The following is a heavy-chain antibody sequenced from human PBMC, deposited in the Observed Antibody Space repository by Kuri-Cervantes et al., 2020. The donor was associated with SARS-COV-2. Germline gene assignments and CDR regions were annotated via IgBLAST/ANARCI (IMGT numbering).Heavy chain of an antibody. J-gene: IGHJ4*02. Sequence: GGSLRLSCAASGFTVSSNYMSWVRQAPGKGLEWVSVIYSGGSTYYADSVKGRFTISRDNSKNTLYPQMNSLRAEDTAVYYCARAHSGSYLLDYWGQGTLVTVSS. CDR1: GFTVSSNY. CDR2: IYSGGST. CDR3: ARAHSGSYLLDY. V-gene: IGHV3-53*01. D-gene: IGHD1-26*01.